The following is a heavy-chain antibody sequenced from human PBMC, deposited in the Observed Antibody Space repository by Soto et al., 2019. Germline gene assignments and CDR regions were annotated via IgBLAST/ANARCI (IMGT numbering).Heavy chain of an antibody. CDR1: GDSISGYY. D-gene: IGHD2-21*01. CDR2: IYSSGSA. Sequence: PSETLSLTCTVSGDSISGYYWSWIRQPPGKGLEWIGYIYSSGSANYNPSLRSRVTISQDTSKNQFSLELISVTAADTAVYFCASSNCGGNRQVVHWGQGTLVTVSS. CDR3: ASSNCGGNRQVVH. V-gene: IGHV4-59*01. J-gene: IGHJ4*02.